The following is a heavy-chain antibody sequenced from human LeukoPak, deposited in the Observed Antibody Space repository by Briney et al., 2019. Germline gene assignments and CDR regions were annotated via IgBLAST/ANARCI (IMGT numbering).Heavy chain of an antibody. J-gene: IGHJ4*02. D-gene: IGHD6-13*01. Sequence: SETLSLTCTVSGGSINNYYWNWIRQPPWKGLEWIGYISYSGSTNYNPSLKSRVTISVDTSKNQFSLKLSSVTAADTAVYYCARGRSSSWVDYWGQGTLVTVSS. CDR2: ISYSGST. CDR3: ARGRSSSWVDY. V-gene: IGHV4-59*01. CDR1: GGSINNYY.